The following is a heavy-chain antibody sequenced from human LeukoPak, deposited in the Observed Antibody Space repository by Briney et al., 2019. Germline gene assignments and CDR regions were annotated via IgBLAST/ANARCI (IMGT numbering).Heavy chain of an antibody. CDR1: GYIFNDYG. J-gene: IGHJ4*02. CDR2: IRVYNGNT. CDR3: ARDLGTFGGVIVSGD. D-gene: IGHD3-16*02. V-gene: IGHV1-18*01. Sequence: ASVKVSCKASGYIFNDYGISWVRQAPGQGLEWMGWIRVYNGNTNYAQKFQDRVTMTTDISTGTAYTELSSLRSDNAAVYYCARDLGTFGGVIVSGDWGQGTLVTVSS.